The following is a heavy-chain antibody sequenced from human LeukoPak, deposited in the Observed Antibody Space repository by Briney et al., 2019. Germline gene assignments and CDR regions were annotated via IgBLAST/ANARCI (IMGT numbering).Heavy chain of an antibody. J-gene: IGHJ4*02. CDR2: IKQDGIDE. Sequence: PGGSLRLSCVASGFSFNDYWMSWVRQAPGKGLEWVANIKQDGIDEQYVASIKGRFTISRDNAKNTLYLQMDSLRVEDTAIYYCARFSRVQASFWGQGTLVTVSS. D-gene: IGHD4/OR15-4a*01. CDR3: ARFSRVQASF. V-gene: IGHV3-7*01. CDR1: GFSFNDYW.